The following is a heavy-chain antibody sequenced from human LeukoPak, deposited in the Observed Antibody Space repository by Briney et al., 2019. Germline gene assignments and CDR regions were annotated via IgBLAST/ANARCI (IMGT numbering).Heavy chain of an antibody. CDR2: IMKDGSVT. CDR3: ARDCDCYRADY. Sequence: PGGSLRLSCAGSGFSLRDFWMGWVRQTPGKELEWVASIMKDGSVTKYVDSVKGRFTISRDNAKNSLYLQMNSLRAEDTAVYYCARDCDCYRADYWGQGALVTVSS. V-gene: IGHV3-7*04. D-gene: IGHD2-21*02. J-gene: IGHJ4*02. CDR1: GFSLRDFW.